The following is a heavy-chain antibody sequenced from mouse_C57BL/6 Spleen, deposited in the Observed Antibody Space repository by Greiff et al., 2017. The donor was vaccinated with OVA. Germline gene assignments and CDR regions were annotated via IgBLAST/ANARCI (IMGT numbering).Heavy chain of an antibody. CDR1: GYTFTSYW. D-gene: IGHD5-5*01. Sequence: QVQLQQPGADLVKPGASVKLSCEASGYTFTSYWMHWVQQRPGQGLEWVGRINPSASDTNYNQKVKGKATLTIDKSSSTAYMQLSSLTSEDSAVYYCAKEGDYPHYWGQGTTLTVSS. J-gene: IGHJ2*01. CDR2: INPSASDT. V-gene: IGHV1-74*01. CDR3: AKEGDYPHY.